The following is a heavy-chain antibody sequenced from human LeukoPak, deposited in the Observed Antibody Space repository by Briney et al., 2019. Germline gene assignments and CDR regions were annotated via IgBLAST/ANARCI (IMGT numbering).Heavy chain of an antibody. CDR1: SFTCSSNA. CDR2: TSVSGAST. V-gene: IGHV3-23*01. Sequence: PGGSLTLSCAASSFTCSSNARSWVGQAPGKGLEWVLATSVSGASTYYADSVKGRFTISRDNSKNTLYLQMNSLRAEDTAVYYCAKVPVFSLTISEVVTDDAFDIWGQGTIVTVSS. CDR3: AKVPVFSLTISEVVTDDAFDI. J-gene: IGHJ3*02. D-gene: IGHD3-3*01.